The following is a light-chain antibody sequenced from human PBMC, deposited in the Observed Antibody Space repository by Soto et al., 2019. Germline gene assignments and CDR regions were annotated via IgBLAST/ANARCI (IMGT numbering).Light chain of an antibody. Sequence: QSALTQPASVSGSPGQSITISCTGTSSDVGGYNYVSWYQQHPGKVPKLMIYAVSNRPSGVSNRFSGSKSGNTASLTISGLQAEDEADYYCSSDTSTSSCVFGTGTKVTVL. CDR2: AVS. CDR1: SSDVGGYNY. CDR3: SSDTSTSSCV. J-gene: IGLJ1*01. V-gene: IGLV2-14*01.